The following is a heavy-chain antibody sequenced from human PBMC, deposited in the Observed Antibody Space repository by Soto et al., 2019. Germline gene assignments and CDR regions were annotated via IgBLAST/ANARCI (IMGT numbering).Heavy chain of an antibody. CDR3: AREGNVDTAMVGFDY. V-gene: IGHV4-59*01. J-gene: IGHJ4*02. CDR1: CGSISSYY. CDR2: IYYSGST. D-gene: IGHD5-18*01. Sequence: SETLSLTCTVSCGSISSYYWSWIRQPPGKGLEWIGYIYYSGSTNYNPSLKSRVTISVDTSKNQFSLKLSSVTAADTAVYYCAREGNVDTAMVGFDYWGQGTLVTVSS.